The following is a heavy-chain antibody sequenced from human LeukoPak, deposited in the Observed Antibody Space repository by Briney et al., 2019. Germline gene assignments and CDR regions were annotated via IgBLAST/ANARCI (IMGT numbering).Heavy chain of an antibody. CDR2: ISYDGSNK. V-gene: IGHV3-30*18. CDR3: AKTQMRGRGAGAFDI. J-gene: IGHJ3*02. Sequence: GGSLRLSCAASGFTFSSYGMHWVRQAPGKGLEWVAVISYDGSNKYYADSVKGRFTISRDNSKNTLYLQMNSLRAEDTAVYYCAKTQMRGRGAGAFDIWGQGTMVTVSS. CDR1: GFTFSSYG. D-gene: IGHD6-19*01.